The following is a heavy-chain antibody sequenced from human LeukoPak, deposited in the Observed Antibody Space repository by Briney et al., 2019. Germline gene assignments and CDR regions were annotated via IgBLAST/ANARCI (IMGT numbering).Heavy chain of an antibody. J-gene: IGHJ4*02. CDR1: GGSISSGSYY. Sequence: LSLTCTVSGGSISSGSYYWRWVRQAPGKGREWVSSITSSGDATFYADSVKDHFTISRDNSRSTLYLQMSRLRVEDTAVYYCAKDRPNYHESNGHYYRLNGDYWGQGTLVTVSS. V-gene: IGHV3-23*01. CDR2: ITSSGDAT. CDR3: AKDRPNYHESNGHYYRLNGDY. D-gene: IGHD3-22*01.